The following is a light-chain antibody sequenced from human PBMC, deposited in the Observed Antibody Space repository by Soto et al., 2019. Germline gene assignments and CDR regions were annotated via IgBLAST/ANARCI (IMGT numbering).Light chain of an antibody. V-gene: IGKV3-11*01. CDR3: QQRSNWPLT. J-gene: IGKJ3*01. Sequence: EIVLTQSPATLSLSPGERATLSCRASQRVSSYLAWYQQKPGQAPRLLIYDASNRATGIPARFSGRGSGTDFTLTISSLEPEDFAVYYCQQRSNWPLTFGPGTKVDIK. CDR2: DAS. CDR1: QRVSSY.